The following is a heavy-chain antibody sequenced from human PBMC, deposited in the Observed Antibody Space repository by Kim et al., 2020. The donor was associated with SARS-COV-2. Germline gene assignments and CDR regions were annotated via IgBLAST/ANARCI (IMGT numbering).Heavy chain of an antibody. D-gene: IGHD2-2*01. Sequence: AQGFTGRFVFSLDTSVSTAYLQISSLKAEDTAVYYCARDLAAMQGNWFDPWGQGTLVTVSS. CDR3: ARDLAAMQGNWFDP. V-gene: IGHV7-4-1*02. J-gene: IGHJ5*02.